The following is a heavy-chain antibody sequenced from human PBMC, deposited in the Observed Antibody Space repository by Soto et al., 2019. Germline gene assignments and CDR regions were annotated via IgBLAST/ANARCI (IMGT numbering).Heavy chain of an antibody. Sequence: SETLSLTCTVSGGSIISGAYYWSLIRQHPGKGLEWIGYIFYTGSTYYNPSLKSRVMISVDTSKNQFSLNLSSVTAADTGVYYCARGSGTTVKGWETWFDPWGQVTLGTVX. D-gene: IGHD4-4*01. V-gene: IGHV4-31*03. J-gene: IGHJ5*02. CDR2: IFYTGST. CDR1: GGSIISGAYY. CDR3: ARGSGTTVKGWETWFDP.